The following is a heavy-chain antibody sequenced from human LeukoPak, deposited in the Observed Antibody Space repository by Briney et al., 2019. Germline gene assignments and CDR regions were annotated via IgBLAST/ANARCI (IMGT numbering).Heavy chain of an antibody. CDR1: GFTFSSYG. D-gene: IGHD3-10*01. Sequence: PGGTLRLSCAASGFTFSSYGMSWVRQPPGKGLEWIGNIFYSGSTYYSPSLKSRVTISLDTSRNQFSLKLNSVTAADTAVYYCAKSNGYGLVDIWGQGTMVTVFS. J-gene: IGHJ3*02. CDR3: AKSNGYGLVDI. V-gene: IGHV4-59*12. CDR2: IFYSGST.